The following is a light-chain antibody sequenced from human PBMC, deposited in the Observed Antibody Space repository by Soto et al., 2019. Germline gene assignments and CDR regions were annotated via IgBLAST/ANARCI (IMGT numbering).Light chain of an antibody. V-gene: IGLV2-8*01. CDR3: SSYAVSNTVL. CDR1: SSDVGAYNF. J-gene: IGLJ2*01. Sequence: QSALTQPPSASGSPGQSVTISCTGTSSDVGAYNFVSWYQQHPGKAPQLIIYEVSERPSGVPDRFSGSKSGNTASLTVSGLQAEDEADYYCSSYAVSNTVLFGGGTKVTVL. CDR2: EVS.